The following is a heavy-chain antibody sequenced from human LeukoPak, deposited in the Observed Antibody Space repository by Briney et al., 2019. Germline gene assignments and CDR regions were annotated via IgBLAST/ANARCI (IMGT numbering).Heavy chain of an antibody. J-gene: IGHJ4*02. CDR3: ARGVYIAAAQYGY. V-gene: IGHV4-59*01. CDR1: GGSISSYY. CDR2: IYYSGTT. D-gene: IGHD6-13*01. Sequence: SETLSLTCTVSGGSISSYYWNWIRQPPGKGLEWIGYIYYSGTTNYNPSLKSRVTISVDTSKDQYSLKLSSVTAADTAVYYCARGVYIAAAQYGYWGQGTLVTVSS.